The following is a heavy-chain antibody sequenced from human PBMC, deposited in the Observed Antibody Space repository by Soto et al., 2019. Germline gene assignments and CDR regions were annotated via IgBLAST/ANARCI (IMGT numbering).Heavy chain of an antibody. V-gene: IGHV1-69*01. Sequence: QVYLVQSGAEVKKPGSSVKVSCKALRGTFTNYAFSWVRQAPGQGLEWMGGIMPFFGSGNYAQKFQGRINITADDSTRSVYLELTSLRSEDTAVYYCARDRAGYYSHFVYWGQGTLVTVSS. CDR2: IMPFFGSG. CDR3: ARDRAGYYSHFVY. CDR1: RGTFTNYA. D-gene: IGHD3-22*01. J-gene: IGHJ4*02.